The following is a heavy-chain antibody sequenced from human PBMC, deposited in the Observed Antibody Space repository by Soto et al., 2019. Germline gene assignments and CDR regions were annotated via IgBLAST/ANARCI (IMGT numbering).Heavy chain of an antibody. V-gene: IGHV4-4*02. D-gene: IGHD1-7*01. Sequence: QVQLQESGPGLVKPSGTLSPTCAVSGGSFTSNNWWTWVRQPPGQRLGWIGEIYRTGSTNYNPSLKSPVTISLDKSENQFSLKVTSLTAADTAVYYCASRDPGTSVDYWGQGTLVTVSS. J-gene: IGHJ4*02. CDR2: IYRTGST. CDR1: GGSFTSNNW. CDR3: ASRDPGTSVDY.